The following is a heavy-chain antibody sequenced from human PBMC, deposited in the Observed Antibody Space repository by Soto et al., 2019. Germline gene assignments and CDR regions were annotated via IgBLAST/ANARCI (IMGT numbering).Heavy chain of an antibody. CDR2: IKADGTEK. D-gene: IGHD5-12*01. CDR3: VTAVRGYNANGDL. J-gene: IGHJ6*02. Sequence: VQWWELGGNLFQPGGSLRLSGLASGFTFRIFWRGWVAQTPGKGLEWVATIKADGTEKYYVDSVKGRFTFSRDNAKTSVYLEMNSLRAEDTAVYYCVTAVRGYNANGDLWGQGTTVTVSS. CDR1: GFTFRIFW. V-gene: IGHV3-7*03.